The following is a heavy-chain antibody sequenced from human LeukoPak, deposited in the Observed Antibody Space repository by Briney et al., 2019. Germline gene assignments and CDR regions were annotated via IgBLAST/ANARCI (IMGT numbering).Heavy chain of an antibody. CDR2: ISGSGGST. CDR3: AKDLKANPVAGRHFDY. D-gene: IGHD6-19*01. CDR1: GFTFSSYA. Sequence: PGGSLRLSCAASGFTFSSYAMSWVRQAPGKGLEWVSAISGSGGSTYYADSVKGRFTISRDNSKNTLYLQMNSLRAEDTAVYYCAKDLKANPVAGRHFDYWGQGTLVTVSS. J-gene: IGHJ4*02. V-gene: IGHV3-23*01.